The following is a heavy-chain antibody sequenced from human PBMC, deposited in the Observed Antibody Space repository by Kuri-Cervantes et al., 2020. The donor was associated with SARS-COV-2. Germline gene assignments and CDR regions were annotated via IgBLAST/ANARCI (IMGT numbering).Heavy chain of an antibody. Sequence: GGSLSLSCAASGFTLDDYTMQWVRQGPGKGLEWVSLISRDGSSVYYADSVKGRFTISRDNSKNSLYLQMNSLRTEDTALYYCAKDGGLEMVTVGYYYMDVWGKGTTVTVSS. D-gene: IGHD5-24*01. CDR2: ISRDGSSV. J-gene: IGHJ6*03. V-gene: IGHV3-43*01. CDR3: AKDGGLEMVTVGYYYMDV. CDR1: GFTLDDYT.